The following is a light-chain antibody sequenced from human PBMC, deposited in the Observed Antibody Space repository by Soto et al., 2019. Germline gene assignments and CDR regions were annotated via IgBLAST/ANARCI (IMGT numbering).Light chain of an antibody. V-gene: IGKV3-20*01. Sequence: EIVLTQSPGTLSLSPGERATLSCRVSQSITRNFLAWYQQRPGQAPRLLIFGASSRATGIPDRFSGSGSGTDFTLTISRLEPEDFAVYYCQQYSVTPRTFGQGTKVEIK. CDR1: QSITRNF. J-gene: IGKJ1*01. CDR3: QQYSVTPRT. CDR2: GAS.